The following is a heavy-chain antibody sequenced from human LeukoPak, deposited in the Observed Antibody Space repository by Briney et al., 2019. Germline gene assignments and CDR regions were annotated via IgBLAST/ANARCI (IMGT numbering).Heavy chain of an antibody. CDR3: AKDFPLTGTTLPPADY. CDR1: GFTFSSYA. CDR2: ISGSGGST. D-gene: IGHD1-20*01. J-gene: IGHJ4*02. Sequence: GGSLRLSCAASGFTFSSYAMSWVRQAPGEGLEWFSAISGSGGSTYYADSVKGRFTISRDNSKNTLYLQMNSLRAEDTAVYYCAKDFPLTGTTLPPADYWGQGTLVTVSS. V-gene: IGHV3-23*01.